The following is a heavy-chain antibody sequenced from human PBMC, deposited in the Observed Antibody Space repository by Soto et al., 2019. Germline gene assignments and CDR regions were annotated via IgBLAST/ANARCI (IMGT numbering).Heavy chain of an antibody. V-gene: IGHV3-21*01. CDR1: GFTFNTYS. Sequence: EVQLVESGGGLVKPGGSLRLSCAASGFTFNTYSMNWVRQAPGKGLEWVSSISPSSTYIYYADSVKGRFTVSRDNANKSLYLQMNSLRAEDTGVYYCARAASSGWYEADYCDCWGQGTLVPVSS. CDR3: ARAASSGWYEADYCDC. CDR2: ISPSSTYI. D-gene: IGHD6-19*01. J-gene: IGHJ4*02.